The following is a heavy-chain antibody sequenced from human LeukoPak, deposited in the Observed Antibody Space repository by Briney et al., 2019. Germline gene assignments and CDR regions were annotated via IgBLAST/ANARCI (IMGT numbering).Heavy chain of an antibody. CDR3: ARDPLEASNYYGMDV. D-gene: IGHD5-12*01. CDR1: GGSISSGDYY. CDR2: IYYSGST. J-gene: IGHJ6*02. Sequence: SQTLSLTCTVSGGSISSGDYYWSWIRQPPGKGLEWLWYIYYSGSTYYNTSLKSRVTISVDTSKNQFSLKLSSVTAADTAVYYCARDPLEASNYYGMDVWGQGTTVTVSS. V-gene: IGHV4-30-4*01.